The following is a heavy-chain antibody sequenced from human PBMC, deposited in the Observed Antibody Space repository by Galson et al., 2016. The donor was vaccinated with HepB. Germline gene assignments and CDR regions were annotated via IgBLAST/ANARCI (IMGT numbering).Heavy chain of an antibody. J-gene: IGHJ6*02. D-gene: IGHD3-3*01. V-gene: IGHV3-48*02. Sequence: SLRLSCAASGFIFSGYSMNWVRQAPGKGLEWVSYISNSRSTIYYADSVKGRFTISRDNAKNSLYLQMNSLRDEDTAVYYCAGYYRGPTSYNNGMDVWGQGTTVTVSS. CDR1: GFIFSGYS. CDR2: ISNSRSTI. CDR3: AGYYRGPTSYNNGMDV.